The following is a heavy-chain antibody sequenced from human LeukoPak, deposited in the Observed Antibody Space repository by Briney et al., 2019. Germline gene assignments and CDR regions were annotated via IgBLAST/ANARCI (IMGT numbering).Heavy chain of an antibody. D-gene: IGHD1-26*01. V-gene: IGHV4-39*07. CDR1: GGSISSSSYY. J-gene: IGHJ3*02. CDR3: ARAYSGSYLLFAFDI. CDR2: IYYSGST. Sequence: SETLSLTCTVSGGSISSSSYYWGWIRQPPGKGLEWIGSIYYSGSTYYNPSLKSRVTISVDTSKNQFSLKLSSVTAADTAVYYCARAYSGSYLLFAFDIWGQGTMVTVSS.